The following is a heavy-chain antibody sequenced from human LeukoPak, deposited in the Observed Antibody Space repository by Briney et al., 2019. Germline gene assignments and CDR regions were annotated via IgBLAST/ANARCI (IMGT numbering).Heavy chain of an antibody. V-gene: IGHV4-39*07. Sequence: PSETLSLTCTVSGGSISSTSYYWGWIRQPPGKGLEWIGSIYYSWDTYYNPSLKSRVTISVDTSKNQFSLKLSSVTAADTAVYYCARAAKGSYPHFDYWGQGTLVTVSS. CDR1: GGSISSTSYY. CDR2: IYYSWDT. J-gene: IGHJ4*02. CDR3: ARAAKGSYPHFDY. D-gene: IGHD2-15*01.